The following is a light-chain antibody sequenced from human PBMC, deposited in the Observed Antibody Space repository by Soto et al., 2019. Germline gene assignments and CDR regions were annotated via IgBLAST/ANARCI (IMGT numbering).Light chain of an antibody. J-gene: IGKJ1*01. CDR2: AAS. CDR1: QNINTY. V-gene: IGKV1-16*01. Sequence: SQMNQSPYQMSDVVGDRVTISCRASQNINTYLNWYQQKPGKAPKRLIYAASSLQSGVPPRFSGSGSGTDFTLTITSLQPDDFATYYCQQYDSYPWTFGQGVKADI. CDR3: QQYDSYPWT.